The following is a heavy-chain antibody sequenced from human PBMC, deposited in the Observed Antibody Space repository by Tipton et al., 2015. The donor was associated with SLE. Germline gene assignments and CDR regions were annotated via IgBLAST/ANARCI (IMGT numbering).Heavy chain of an antibody. CDR2: IHTSGST. CDR3: AREEVVPAAMSYSYYYYKDV. D-gene: IGHD2-2*01. CDR1: GGSISSVSYY. V-gene: IGHV4-61*02. J-gene: IGHJ6*03. Sequence: TLSLTCTVSGGSISSVSYYWSWIRQPAGKGLEWIGRIHTSGSTNYNPSLKSRVTISVDTSKNQFSLKLSSVAAADAAVYYCAREEVVPAAMSYSYYYYKDVWGKGATVTVSS.